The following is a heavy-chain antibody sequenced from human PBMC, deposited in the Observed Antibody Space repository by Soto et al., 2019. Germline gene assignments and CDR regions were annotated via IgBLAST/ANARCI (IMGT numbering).Heavy chain of an antibody. CDR3: AHSPYNTTGTAFDS. D-gene: IGHD3-3*01. CDR1: GFSLSATKES. CDR2: IYWDNDK. Sequence: QITLKESGPTLVKPTQTLTLTCTFSGFSLSATKESVGWLRQPPGKALEWLALIYWDNDKRYSPSLKSRLTVTKDTSRNQVVLTMTDMDPVDAATYYCAHSPYNTTGTAFDSWGQGALVTVSS. J-gene: IGHJ4*02. V-gene: IGHV2-5*02.